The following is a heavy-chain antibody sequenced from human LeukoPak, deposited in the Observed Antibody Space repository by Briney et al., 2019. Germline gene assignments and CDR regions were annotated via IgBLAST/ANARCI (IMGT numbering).Heavy chain of an antibody. D-gene: IGHD3-16*01. CDR3: ASHDSRGTYFDN. CDR2: IYYIGSN. CDR1: GDSLSSSTYY. J-gene: IGHJ4*02. V-gene: IGHV4-39*01. Sequence: PSETLSLTCTVSGDSLSSSTYYWGGIREPPGKGLEGMGSIYYIGSNYYNPSLKSRVTISVDTSKNQFSLKLSSVTAADTAVYYCASHDSRGTYFDNWGQGTLVTVSS.